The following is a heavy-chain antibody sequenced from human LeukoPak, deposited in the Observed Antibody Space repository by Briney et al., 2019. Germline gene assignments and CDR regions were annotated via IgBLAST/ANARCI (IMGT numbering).Heavy chain of an antibody. CDR2: IHYDESNK. CDR3: AKDGPPVDY. J-gene: IGHJ4*02. V-gene: IGHV3-30*02. Sequence: GGSLRLSCAASGIIFSSYGMHWVRQAPGKGLEWVAYIHYDESNKYYTDSVKGRFTISRDKSKNTLYLQMNSLRAEDTAVYYCAKDGPPVDYWGQGTLVTVSS. CDR1: GIIFSSYG.